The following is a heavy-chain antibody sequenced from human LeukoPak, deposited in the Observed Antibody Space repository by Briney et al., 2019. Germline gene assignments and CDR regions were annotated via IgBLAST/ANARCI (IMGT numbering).Heavy chain of an antibody. J-gene: IGHJ4*02. Sequence: TPSETLSLTCTVSGCSISSYWSWIRQSPGKGLEWIGYIYFTGTTNYNPSLKSRFTISIDTSRNQFSLKLSSATAADTAIYYCVNGGSYLTKWGQGTLVTVSS. CDR3: VNGGSYLTK. CDR2: IYFTGTT. V-gene: IGHV4-59*01. CDR1: GCSISSY. D-gene: IGHD3-10*01.